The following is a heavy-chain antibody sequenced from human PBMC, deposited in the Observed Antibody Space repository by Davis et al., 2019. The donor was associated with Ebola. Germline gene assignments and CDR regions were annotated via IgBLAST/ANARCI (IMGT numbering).Heavy chain of an antibody. CDR3: ARGPSMVQGLMID. CDR1: GYIFTSYT. D-gene: IGHD3-10*01. CDR2: INAGSGDT. V-gene: IGHV1-3*01. Sequence: AASVKVSCKVSGYIFTSYTIHWVRQAPGQGLEWMGCINAGSGDTKYSQKFQGRVTITRDTSATTAYMELSSLRSEDAAVYYCARGPSMVQGLMIDWGQGSLVTVSS. J-gene: IGHJ4*02.